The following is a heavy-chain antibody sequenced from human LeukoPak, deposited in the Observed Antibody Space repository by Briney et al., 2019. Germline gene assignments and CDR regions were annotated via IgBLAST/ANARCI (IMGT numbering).Heavy chain of an antibody. Sequence: NSGGSLRLSCAASGFTFSSYSMNWVRQAPGKGLEWVSSISSSSSYIYYADSVKGRFTISRDNAKNSLYLQMNSLRAEDTAVYYCASVVAATMYYWGQGTLVTVSS. CDR1: GFTFSSYS. CDR2: ISSSSSYI. D-gene: IGHD2-15*01. CDR3: ASVVAATMYY. J-gene: IGHJ4*02. V-gene: IGHV3-21*01.